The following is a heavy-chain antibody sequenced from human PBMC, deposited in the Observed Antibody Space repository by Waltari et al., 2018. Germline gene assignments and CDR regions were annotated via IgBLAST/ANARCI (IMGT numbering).Heavy chain of an antibody. CDR2: IIPNSGGP. CDR3: ARDSGISTAAFDI. V-gene: IGHV1-2*02. Sequence: QVQLVQSGAEVKKPGASVKVSCKTSGYTFTGYYMHWVRQAPGRGLEWMGWIIPNSGGPNYAHKFQGRVTITRDRSTSTAYIELSGLRSDDTAVYYCARDSGISTAAFDIWGQGTMVTVSS. CDR1: GYTFTGYY. J-gene: IGHJ3*02.